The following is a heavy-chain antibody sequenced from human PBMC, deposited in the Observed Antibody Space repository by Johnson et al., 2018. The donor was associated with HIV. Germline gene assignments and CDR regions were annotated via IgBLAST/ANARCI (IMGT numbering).Heavy chain of an antibody. V-gene: IGHV3-33*01. CDR2: IWHGGST. CDR1: GFTFSSYG. CDR3: ARSVGYYDSSGYYYVDAFDI. Sequence: QVQLVESGGGVVQPGRSLSLSCAASGFTFSSYGMHWVRQAPGKGLEWVAIIWHGGSTGYSDSVKGRFTISSDNAKNSLYLQMNSLRAEDTALYYCARSVGYYDSSGYYYVDAFDIWGQGTMVTVSS. J-gene: IGHJ3*02. D-gene: IGHD3-22*01.